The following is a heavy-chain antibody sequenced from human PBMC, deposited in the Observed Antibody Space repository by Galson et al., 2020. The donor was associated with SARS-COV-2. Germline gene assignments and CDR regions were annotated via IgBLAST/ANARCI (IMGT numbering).Heavy chain of an antibody. CDR3: ARYITIFGVVRGNWFDP. CDR1: GGSISSGDYY. Sequence: SETLSLTCTVSGGSISSGDYYWSWIRQPPGKGLEWIGYIYYSGSTYYNPSLKSRVTISVDTSKNQFSLKLSSVTAADTAVYYCARYITIFGVVRGNWFDPWGQGTLVTVSS. J-gene: IGHJ5*02. V-gene: IGHV4-30-4*01. D-gene: IGHD3-3*01. CDR2: IYYSGST.